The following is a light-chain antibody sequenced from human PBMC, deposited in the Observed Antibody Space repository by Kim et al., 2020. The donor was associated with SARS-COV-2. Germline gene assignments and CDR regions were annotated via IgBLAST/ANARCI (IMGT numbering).Light chain of an antibody. CDR2: EVT. J-gene: IGLJ3*02. V-gene: IGLV2-23*02. Sequence: GQSITSSCTGASSDVGSYDFVSWYQQHPGKAPKILIYEVTKRPSGVSHRFSGSKSGNTASLTISGLQTEDEADYYCCSFAGSITWVFGGGTQLTVL. CDR3: CSFAGSITWV. CDR1: SSDVGSYDF.